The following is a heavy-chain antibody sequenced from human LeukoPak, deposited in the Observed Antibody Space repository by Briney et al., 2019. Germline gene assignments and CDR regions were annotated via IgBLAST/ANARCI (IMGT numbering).Heavy chain of an antibody. D-gene: IGHD3-10*01. Sequence: DFLSFISCSRVSTYYAASVAGRFTISRHNSKNTLYLQMNSLRAEDTAVYYCATTGSVSVDYWGQGTLVTVSS. CDR2: ISCSRVST. V-gene: IGHV3-23*01. CDR3: ATTGSVSVDY. J-gene: IGHJ4*02.